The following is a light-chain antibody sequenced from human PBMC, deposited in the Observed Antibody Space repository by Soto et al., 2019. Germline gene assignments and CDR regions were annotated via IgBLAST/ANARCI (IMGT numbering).Light chain of an antibody. CDR3: QQANSFPLT. CDR2: AAS. CDR1: QDISSR. V-gene: IGKV1-12*01. J-gene: IGKJ3*01. Sequence: DIQMTQSPSSVSASIGDRVTITCRASQDISSRLAWYQQRPGKAPQLLLYAASSLQSGVPSRLSGSGSVTDFTLNISSLQPEDFATYYCQQANSFPLTFGPGTKVDIK.